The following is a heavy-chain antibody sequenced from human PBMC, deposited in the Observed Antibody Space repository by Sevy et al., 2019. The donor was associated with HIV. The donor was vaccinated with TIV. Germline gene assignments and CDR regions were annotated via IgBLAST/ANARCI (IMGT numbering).Heavy chain of an antibody. CDR2: CSGSGGSGTKT. D-gene: IGHD3-22*01. J-gene: IGHJ4*02. CDR1: GFTFSNYA. V-gene: IGHV3-23*01. Sequence: GGSLRLSCAASGFTFSNYAMNWVRQAPGKGLEWVSDCSGSGGSGTKTNYADSVKGRFTISRDDSKNSLFLQLNSLRAEDTAIYYCARKYDSSGYFDYWGQGTLVTVSS. CDR3: ARKYDSSGYFDY.